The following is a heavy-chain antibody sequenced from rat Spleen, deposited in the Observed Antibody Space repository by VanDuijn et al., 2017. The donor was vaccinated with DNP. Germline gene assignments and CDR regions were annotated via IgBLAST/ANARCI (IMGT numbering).Heavy chain of an antibody. CDR3: AYYYRSYYYAMDA. J-gene: IGHJ4*01. CDR2: IKAKSNNYAT. Sequence: EVQVLESGGGLVQPGNSLKLSCATSGFTFSTAWMYWYRQFPEKRLEWVARIKAKSNNYATDYTESVKGRFTISRDDSKSSIYMQMNNLKEEDNAIYYCAYYYRSYYYAMDAWGQGTSVTVSS. D-gene: IGHD1-2*01. CDR1: GFTFSTAW. V-gene: IGHV6-6*01.